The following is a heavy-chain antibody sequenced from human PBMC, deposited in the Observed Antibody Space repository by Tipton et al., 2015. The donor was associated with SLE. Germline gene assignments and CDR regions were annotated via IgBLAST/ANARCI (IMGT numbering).Heavy chain of an antibody. Sequence: TLSLTCAVYGGSISSHYWSWIRQPPGKGLEWIGYIYYSGSTNYNPSLKSRVTISVDTSKNQFSLKLSSVTAADTAVYYCARGTDWGGGAFDIWGQGTMVTVSS. CDR3: ARGTDWGGGAFDI. CDR2: IYYSGST. J-gene: IGHJ3*02. V-gene: IGHV4-59*11. CDR1: GGSISSHY. D-gene: IGHD7-27*01.